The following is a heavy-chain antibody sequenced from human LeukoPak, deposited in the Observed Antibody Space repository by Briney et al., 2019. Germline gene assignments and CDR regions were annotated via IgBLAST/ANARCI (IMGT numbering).Heavy chain of an antibody. V-gene: IGHV4-34*01. CDR3: ARDWYYYDSSGLTRNAFDI. CDR1: GGSFSGYY. Sequence: SETLSLTCAVYGGSFSGYYWSWIRQPPGKGLEWIGEINHSGSTNYNPSLKSRVTISVDTSENQFSLKLSSVTAADTAVYYCARDWYYYDSSGLTRNAFDIWGQGTMVTVSS. CDR2: INHSGST. D-gene: IGHD3-22*01. J-gene: IGHJ3*02.